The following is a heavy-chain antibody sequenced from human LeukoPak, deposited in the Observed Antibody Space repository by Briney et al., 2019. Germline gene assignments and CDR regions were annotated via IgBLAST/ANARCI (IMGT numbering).Heavy chain of an antibody. D-gene: IGHD5-18*01. CDR2: IYPGDSDT. J-gene: IGHJ4*02. Sequence: GESLKISCKGSGYSFTSYWIGWARQMPGKGLEWMGIIYPGDSDTRYSPSFQGQVTISADKSISTAYLQWSSLKASDTAMYYCARRVDTAMDSFDYWGQGTLVTVSS. CDR1: GYSFTSYW. V-gene: IGHV5-51*01. CDR3: ARRVDTAMDSFDY.